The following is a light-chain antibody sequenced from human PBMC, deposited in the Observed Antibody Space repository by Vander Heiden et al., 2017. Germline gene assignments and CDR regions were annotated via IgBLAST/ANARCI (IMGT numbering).Light chain of an antibody. Sequence: EVVLTQSPATLSLSPGERATLSCRASQSISNYLAWYQQKPGQAPRLLIYDASNRATGIPARFSGSGSGTDFTLTTSSLEPEDFAVYYCQQRVDWPPITFGQGTRLEIQ. V-gene: IGKV3-11*01. CDR1: QSISNY. J-gene: IGKJ5*01. CDR2: DAS. CDR3: QQRVDWPPIT.